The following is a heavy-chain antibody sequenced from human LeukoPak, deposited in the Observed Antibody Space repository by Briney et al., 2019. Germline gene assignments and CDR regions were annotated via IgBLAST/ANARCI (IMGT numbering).Heavy chain of an antibody. CDR2: IWYDGSNK. Sequence: PGRSLRLSCAASGFTFSSYGMHWVRQAPGKGLEWVAVIWYDGSNKYYADSVKGRFTISRDNSKNTLYLQMNSLRAEDTAVYYCARDPLRFAFDIWGQGTMATVSS. V-gene: IGHV3-33*01. CDR3: ARDPLRFAFDI. D-gene: IGHD3-16*01. J-gene: IGHJ3*02. CDR1: GFTFSSYG.